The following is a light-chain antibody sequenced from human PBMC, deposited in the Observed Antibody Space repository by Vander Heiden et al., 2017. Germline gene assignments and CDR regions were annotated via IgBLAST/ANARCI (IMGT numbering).Light chain of an antibody. CDR2: EVS. Sequence: QSALTQPASVSGSPGPSITISCNGSTSDVGSYDLVSWYQHHPGIPPKLMISEVSERPSGVSNRFSGSKSGNTASLTISGLQAEDEADYYCCSYATGGTVVFGGGTKLTVL. CDR3: CSYATGGTVV. J-gene: IGLJ2*01. V-gene: IGLV2-23*02. CDR1: TSDVGSYDL.